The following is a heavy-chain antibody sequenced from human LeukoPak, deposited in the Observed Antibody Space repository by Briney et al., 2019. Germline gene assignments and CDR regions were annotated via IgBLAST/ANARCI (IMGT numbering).Heavy chain of an antibody. Sequence: SQTLSLTCTVSGGSISSGDYYWSWIRQPPGKGLEWIGYIYYSGSTYYNPSLKSRVTISVDTSKNQFPLKLSSVTAADTAVYYCARDGRITIPNDFWSGYYSPIMDVWGKGTTVTVSS. V-gene: IGHV4-30-4*08. CDR1: GGSISSGDYY. CDR3: ARDGRITIPNDFWSGYYSPIMDV. D-gene: IGHD3-3*01. J-gene: IGHJ6*03. CDR2: IYYSGST.